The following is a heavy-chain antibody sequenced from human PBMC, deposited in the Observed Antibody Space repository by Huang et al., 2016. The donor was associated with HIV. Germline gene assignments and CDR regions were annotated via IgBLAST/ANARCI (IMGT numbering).Heavy chain of an antibody. CDR1: GFIFSSDA. CDR3: AKFRGGVVRSYHFDY. CDR2: INDEGFGT. J-gene: IGHJ4*02. Sequence: EVQLLESGGGLVQPGGSLRLSCAASGFIFSSDAMSWVRQGQRKGLDGFSTINDEGFGTYYADSGKGLFTISRDNSKNTLFRQVNSLRGEDTAVYYCAKFRGGVVRSYHFDYWGQGTLVTVSS. D-gene: IGHD2-2*01. V-gene: IGHV3-23*01.